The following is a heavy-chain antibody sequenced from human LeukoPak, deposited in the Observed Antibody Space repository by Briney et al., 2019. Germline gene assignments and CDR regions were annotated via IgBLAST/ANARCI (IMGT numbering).Heavy chain of an antibody. V-gene: IGHV1-8*01. CDR1: GYTFTSYD. J-gene: IGHJ4*02. CDR3: ARGRGYYYDSSGYYYFDY. D-gene: IGHD3-22*01. CDR2: MNPNSGNT. Sequence: ASVKVSCKASGYTFTSYDTNWVRQATGQGLEWMGWMNPNSGNTGYAQKFQGRVTMTRNTSISTAYMELSSLRSEDTAVYYCARGRGYYYDSSGYYYFDYWGQGTLVTVSS.